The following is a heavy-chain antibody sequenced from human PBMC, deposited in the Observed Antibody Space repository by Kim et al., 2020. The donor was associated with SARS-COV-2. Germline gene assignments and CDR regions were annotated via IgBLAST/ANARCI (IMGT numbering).Heavy chain of an antibody. CDR3: ARWGTGCNSFDY. V-gene: IGHV4-34*01. J-gene: IGHJ4*02. Sequence: NCKPSLKRRVTISVDTAKNQFSLKLSSVTAAATAVYYLARWGTGCNSFDYWGQGTLVTVSS. D-gene: IGHD4-4*01.